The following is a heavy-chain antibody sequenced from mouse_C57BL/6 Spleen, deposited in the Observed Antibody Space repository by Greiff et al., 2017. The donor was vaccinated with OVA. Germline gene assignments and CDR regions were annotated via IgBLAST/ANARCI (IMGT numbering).Heavy chain of an antibody. J-gene: IGHJ3*01. CDR1: GFTFSSYG. V-gene: IGHV5-6*02. CDR2: IRSGGSYT. Sequence: EVKLMESGGDLVKPGGSLKLSCAASGFTFSSYGMSWVRQTPDKRLEWVATIRSGGSYTYYPDSVKGRSTISRDNAKNTLYLHMSSLKSEDTARYYCARRFAYWGQGTLVTVSA. CDR3: ARRFAY.